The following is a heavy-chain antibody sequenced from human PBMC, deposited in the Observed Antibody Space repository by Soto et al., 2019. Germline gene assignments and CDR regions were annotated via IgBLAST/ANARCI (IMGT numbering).Heavy chain of an antibody. CDR2: IYYSGST. D-gene: IGHD6-19*01. V-gene: IGHV4-31*03. Sequence: PSDTLSLTCTVSGGSISSGGSYWSWIRQHTGKGLEWIGYIYYSGSTYYNPSLKSRVTISVNTSKNQFSLKLSSVTAADTAVYYCARVRAVAGHIDYWGQGTLVTVSS. CDR3: ARVRAVAGHIDY. J-gene: IGHJ4*02. CDR1: GGSISSGGSY.